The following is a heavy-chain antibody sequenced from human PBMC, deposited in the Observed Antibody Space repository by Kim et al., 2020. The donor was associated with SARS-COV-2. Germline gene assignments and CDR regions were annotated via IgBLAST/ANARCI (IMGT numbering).Heavy chain of an antibody. CDR3: AKDIGYKGASSSWYNNWYFDL. D-gene: IGHD6-13*01. J-gene: IGHJ2*01. CDR1: GFTFGDYA. Sequence: GGSLRLSCAASGFTFGDYAMHWVRQAPGKGLEWVSGISWNSGSIGYADSVKGRFTISRDNAKNSLYLQMNSLRAEDTALYYCAKDIGYKGASSSWYNNWYFDLWGRGTLVTVSS. V-gene: IGHV3-9*01. CDR2: ISWNSGSI.